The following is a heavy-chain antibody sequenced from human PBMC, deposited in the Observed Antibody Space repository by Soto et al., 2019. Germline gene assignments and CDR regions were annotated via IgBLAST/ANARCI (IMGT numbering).Heavy chain of an antibody. J-gene: IGHJ6*02. V-gene: IGHV1-18*04. Sequence: VXSVKVSCKASVYTFTSYGISWVRQAPGQGLEWMGWISAYNGNTNYAQKLQGRVTMTTDTSTSTAYMELRSLRSDDTAVYYCARSRAYGSGSYYSPPIYYYYYGMDVWGQGTTVTVSS. D-gene: IGHD3-10*01. CDR1: VYTFTSYG. CDR3: ARSRAYGSGSYYSPPIYYYYYGMDV. CDR2: ISAYNGNT.